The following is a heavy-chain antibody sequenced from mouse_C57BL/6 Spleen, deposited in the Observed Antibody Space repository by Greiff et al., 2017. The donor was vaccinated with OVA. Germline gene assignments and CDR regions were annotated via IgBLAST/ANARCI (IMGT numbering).Heavy chain of an antibody. CDR2: ISDGGSYT. CDR1: GFTFSSYA. V-gene: IGHV5-4*01. D-gene: IGHD2-1*01. Sequence: EVQLQESGGGLVKPGGSLKLSCAASGFTFSSYAMSWVRQTPEKRLEWVATISDGGSYTYYPDNVKGRFTISRDNAKNNLYLQMSHLKSEDTAMYYCARDRNGNPWFAYWGQGTLVTVSA. J-gene: IGHJ3*01. CDR3: ARDRNGNPWFAY.